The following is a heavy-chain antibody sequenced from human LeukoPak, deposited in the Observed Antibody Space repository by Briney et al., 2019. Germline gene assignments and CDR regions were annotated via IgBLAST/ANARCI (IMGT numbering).Heavy chain of an antibody. CDR2: IYPDDSDT. CDR1: GYTFNTYW. CDR3: ARTYYDILTGYSLSDY. Sequence: GESLKISCKGSGYTFNTYWIAWVRQMPGKGLEWMGIIYPDDSDTRYSPSFQGQVTISADKSVSRAYLQWSSLMASDTAMYYCARTYYDILTGYSLSDYWGQGTLVTVSS. D-gene: IGHD3-9*01. V-gene: IGHV5-51*01. J-gene: IGHJ4*02.